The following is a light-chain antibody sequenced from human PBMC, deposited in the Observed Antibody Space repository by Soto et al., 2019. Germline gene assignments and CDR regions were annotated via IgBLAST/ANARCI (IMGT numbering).Light chain of an antibody. CDR1: QSIGGY. Sequence: DIQMTQSPSSLSASVGDRVTITCRASQSIGGYLNWYQQKPGKAPKLLIYAASSLQRGVPSTFSGRGSGTDFTLTISSLQPEDFATYYCQQTYSIPITFGQGTRLEIK. CDR2: AAS. J-gene: IGKJ5*01. V-gene: IGKV1-39*01. CDR3: QQTYSIPIT.